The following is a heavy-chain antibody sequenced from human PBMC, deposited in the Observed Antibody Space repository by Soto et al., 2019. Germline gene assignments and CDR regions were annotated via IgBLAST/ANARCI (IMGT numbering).Heavy chain of an antibody. CDR3: TTDGEVVNRWLGAWGLFDY. V-gene: IGHV3-15*07. D-gene: IGHD6-19*01. J-gene: IGHJ4*02. CDR1: GFTFSNAW. Sequence: EVQLVESGGGLVKPGGSLRLSCAASGFTFSNAWMNWVRQAPGKGLEGVGRIKSKTDGGTTDYAAPVKGRFTISRDDSKNTLYLQMNSLKTEDTAVYYCTTDGEVVNRWLGAWGLFDYWGQGTLVTVSS. CDR2: IKSKTDGGTT.